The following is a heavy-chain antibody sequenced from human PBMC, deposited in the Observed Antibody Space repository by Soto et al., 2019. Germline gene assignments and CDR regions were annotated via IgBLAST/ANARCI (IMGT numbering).Heavy chain of an antibody. D-gene: IGHD2-15*01. CDR3: ARGGYCSGGSCYSRGNDY. Sequence: QVQLVESGGGVVQHGRSLRLSCAASGFTFSSYGMHWVRQAPGKGLEWVAVIWYDGSNKYYADSVKGRFTISRDNSKNTLYLQMNSLRAEDTAVYYCARGGYCSGGSCYSRGNDYWGQGTLVTVSS. CDR2: IWYDGSNK. V-gene: IGHV3-33*01. J-gene: IGHJ4*02. CDR1: GFTFSSYG.